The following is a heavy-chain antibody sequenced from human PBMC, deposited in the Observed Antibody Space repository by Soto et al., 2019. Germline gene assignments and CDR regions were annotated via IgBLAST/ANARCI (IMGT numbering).Heavy chain of an antibody. D-gene: IGHD3-10*01. CDR3: ARAHYGSGSYFY. Sequence: SETLSLTCAVYGGSFSGYYWSWIRQPPGKGLEWIGEINHSGSTNYNPYLKSRVTISVDTSKNQFSLKLSSVTAADTAVYYCARAHYGSGSYFYWGQGTLVTVSS. V-gene: IGHV4-34*01. J-gene: IGHJ4*02. CDR2: INHSGST. CDR1: GGSFSGYY.